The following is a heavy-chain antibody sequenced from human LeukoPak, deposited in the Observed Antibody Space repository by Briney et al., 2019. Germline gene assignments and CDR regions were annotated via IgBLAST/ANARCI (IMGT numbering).Heavy chain of an antibody. CDR2: ISFDGRT. Sequence: SETLPLTCTVSGGSISSNNYFWGWIRQPPGKGLEWIATISFDGRTYYNPSLTSRVTISVDTSKNQFSLKLSSVTAADTAVYFCASDLIAAGGSTLGSWGQGTLVTVSS. CDR3: ASDLIAAGGSTLGS. D-gene: IGHD6-13*01. CDR1: GGSISSNNYF. J-gene: IGHJ5*02. V-gene: IGHV4-39*01.